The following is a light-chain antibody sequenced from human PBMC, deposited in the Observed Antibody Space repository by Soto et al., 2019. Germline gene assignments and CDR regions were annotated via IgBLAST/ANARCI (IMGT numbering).Light chain of an antibody. J-gene: IGKJ3*01. CDR2: DAS. V-gene: IGKV3-11*01. CDR1: QNISTY. Sequence: EIVLTQSPATLSLSPGERASLSCTASQNISTYLAWYQQKPGQAPRLLIYDASNRATGIPARFSGSGSGTDFTLTISSLEPEDLAVYYCQQRSNWPPLTFGPGTKVEIK. CDR3: QQRSNWPPLT.